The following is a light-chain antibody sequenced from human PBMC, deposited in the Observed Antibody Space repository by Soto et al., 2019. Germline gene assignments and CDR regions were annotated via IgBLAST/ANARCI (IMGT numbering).Light chain of an antibody. CDR3: HQSRDWPET. CDR2: DAS. Sequence: EIVLTQSPGTLSLSPGERATLSCRASQSVSSTYLIWYQQKPGQAPRLLIYDASNRATGIPARFSSSGSGTDFTLTISRLEPEDFAVYYCHQSRDWPETFGQGTKVDIK. CDR1: QSVSSTY. V-gene: IGKV3-11*01. J-gene: IGKJ1*01.